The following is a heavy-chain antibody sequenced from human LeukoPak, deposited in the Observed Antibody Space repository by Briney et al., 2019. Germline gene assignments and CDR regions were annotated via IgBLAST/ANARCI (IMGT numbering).Heavy chain of an antibody. CDR1: GGTFSSYA. CDR3: AREDGSGSNYMDV. V-gene: IGHV1-2*02. Sequence: GSSVKVSCKASGGTFSSYAISWVRQAPGQGLEWMGWINPNSGGTNYGRVTMTRGTSISTAYMELSRLRSDDTAVYYCAREDGSGSNYMDVWGKGTTVTVSS. CDR2: INPNSGGT. D-gene: IGHD3-10*01. J-gene: IGHJ6*03.